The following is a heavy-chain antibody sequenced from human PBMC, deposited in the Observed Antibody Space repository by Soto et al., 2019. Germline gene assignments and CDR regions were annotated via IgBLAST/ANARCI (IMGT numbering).Heavy chain of an antibody. CDR2: ISAYNGNT. J-gene: IGHJ6*02. Sequence: ASVKVSCKASGYTFTSYGISWVRQAPGQGLEWMGWISAYNGNTNYAQKLHGRVTMTTDTSTSTAYMELRSLRSDDTAVYYCARGERGYSGYDPDYYYYYGMDVWGQGTTVTVSS. V-gene: IGHV1-18*01. CDR1: GYTFTSYG. CDR3: ARGERGYSGYDPDYYYYYGMDV. D-gene: IGHD5-12*01.